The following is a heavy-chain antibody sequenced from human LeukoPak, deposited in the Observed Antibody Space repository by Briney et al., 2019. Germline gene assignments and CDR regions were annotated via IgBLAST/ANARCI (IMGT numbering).Heavy chain of an antibody. V-gene: IGHV3-7*01. CDR1: GFTFSSYW. Sequence: GGSLRLSCAASGFTFSSYWMSWVRQAPRKGLEWVANTKQDGSEKYYVDSVKGRFTISGDNAKNSLYLQMNSLRAEDTAVYYCARYAHYGSGSYYQYYYYYYGMDVWGQGTTVTVSS. CDR2: TKQDGSEK. CDR3: ARYAHYGSGSYYQYYYYYYGMDV. J-gene: IGHJ6*02. D-gene: IGHD3-10*01.